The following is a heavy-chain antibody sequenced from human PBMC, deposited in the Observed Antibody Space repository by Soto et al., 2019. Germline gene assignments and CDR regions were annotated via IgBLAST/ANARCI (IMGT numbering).Heavy chain of an antibody. CDR1: GGSISSYY. Sequence: QVQLQESGPGLVKPSETLSLTCTVSGGSISSYYWSWIRQPPGKGLEWIGYIYYNGSTNYNPSLKRRVTISVDTSKNQFSLKLSSVPAADTAVYYCARQSVGPYGSGSYFDYWGQGTLVTVSS. CDR2: IYYNGST. D-gene: IGHD3-10*01. J-gene: IGHJ4*02. V-gene: IGHV4-59*08. CDR3: ARQSVGPYGSGSYFDY.